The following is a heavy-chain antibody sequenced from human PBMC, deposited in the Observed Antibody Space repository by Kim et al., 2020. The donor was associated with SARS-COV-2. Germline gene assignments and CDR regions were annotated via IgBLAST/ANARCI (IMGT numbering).Heavy chain of an antibody. J-gene: IGHJ3*02. Sequence: SETLSLTCTVSGGSISSSSYYWGWIRQPPGKGLEWIGSIYYSGSTYYNPSLKSRVTISVDTSKNQFSLKLSSVTAADTAVYYCARQRAARGSLAFDIWGQGTMVTVSS. D-gene: IGHD6-6*01. CDR2: IYYSGST. CDR3: ARQRAARGSLAFDI. CDR1: GGSISSSSYY. V-gene: IGHV4-39*01.